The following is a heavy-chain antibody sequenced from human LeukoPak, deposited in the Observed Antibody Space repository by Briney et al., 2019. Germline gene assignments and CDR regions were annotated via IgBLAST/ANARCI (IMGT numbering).Heavy chain of an antibody. CDR3: ARGRGRCSSTSCYRWFDP. Sequence: ASVKVSCKASGYTFTSYDINWVRQATGQGLEWMGWMNPNSGNTGYAQKFQGRVTMTRNTSISTGYMELSSLRAEDTAVYYCARGRGRCSSTSCYRWFDPWGQGTLVTVSS. V-gene: IGHV1-8*01. CDR2: MNPNSGNT. J-gene: IGHJ5*02. CDR1: GYTFTSYD. D-gene: IGHD2-2*01.